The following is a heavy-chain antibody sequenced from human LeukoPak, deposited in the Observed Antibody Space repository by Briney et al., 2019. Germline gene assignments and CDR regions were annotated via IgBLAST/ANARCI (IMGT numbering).Heavy chain of an antibody. CDR3: AKDQSSGWYGLDDY. J-gene: IGHJ4*02. CDR1: GFTFSSYA. V-gene: IGHV3-30*04. D-gene: IGHD6-19*01. CDR2: ISYDGSSI. Sequence: GGSLRLSCAASGFTFSSYAMHWVRQAPGKGLEWVAVISYDGSSIYYADSVKSRFTISRDNSKNTLYLQMSSLRAEDTAVYYCAKDQSSGWYGLDDYWGQGTLVTVSS.